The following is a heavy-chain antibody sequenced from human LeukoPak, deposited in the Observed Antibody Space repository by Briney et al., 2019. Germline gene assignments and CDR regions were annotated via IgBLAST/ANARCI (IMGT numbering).Heavy chain of an antibody. J-gene: IGHJ4*02. CDR1: GGSISSSSYY. Sequence: SETLSLTCTVSGGSISSSSYYWGWIRQPPWKGLEWIGSIYYSGSTYYNPSLKSRVTISVDTSKNQFSLKLSSVTAADTAVYYCARVDISAFGYWGQGTLVTVSS. V-gene: IGHV4-39*07. D-gene: IGHD2-2*03. CDR3: ARVDISAFGY. CDR2: IYYSGST.